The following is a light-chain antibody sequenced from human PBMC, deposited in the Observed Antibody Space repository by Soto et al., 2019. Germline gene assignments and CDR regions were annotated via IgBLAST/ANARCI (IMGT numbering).Light chain of an antibody. CDR3: QQYDNSRA. CDR1: QSISSW. Sequence: DIQMTQSPSTLSASVGDRVTITCRASQSISSWLAWYQQKPGKAPKVLIYDASSLESGVPSRFSGSGSGTEFSLTISSLQPDDFATYYCQQYDNSRAFGQGTKVDIK. CDR2: DAS. V-gene: IGKV1-5*01. J-gene: IGKJ1*01.